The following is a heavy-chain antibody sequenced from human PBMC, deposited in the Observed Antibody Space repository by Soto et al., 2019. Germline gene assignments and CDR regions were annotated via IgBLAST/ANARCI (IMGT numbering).Heavy chain of an antibody. CDR3: AKGPWQQLVLGWFDP. V-gene: IGHV3-30*18. D-gene: IGHD6-13*01. J-gene: IGHJ5*02. CDR2: ISYDGSNK. Sequence: QVQLVESGGGVVQPGRSLRLSCAASGFTFSSYGMHWVRQAPGKGLEWVAVISYDGSNKYYADSVKGRFTISRDNSKNTLYLQMNSLRAEDTALYYCAKGPWQQLVLGWFDPWGQGTLVTVSS. CDR1: GFTFSSYG.